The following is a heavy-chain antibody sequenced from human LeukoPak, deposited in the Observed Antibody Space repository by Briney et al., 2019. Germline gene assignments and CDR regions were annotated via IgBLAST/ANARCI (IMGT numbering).Heavy chain of an antibody. CDR1: GFTFSSYA. CDR3: AKCLLSFGGVTANPFDY. J-gene: IGHJ4*02. CDR2: ISGSGGST. Sequence: GGSLRLSCAASGFTFSSYAMSWVRQAPGKGLEWVSAISGSGGSTYYADSVKGRFTISRDNSKNTLYLQMNSLRAEDTAVYYCAKCLLSFGGVTANPFDYWGQGTLVTVSS. V-gene: IGHV3-23*01. D-gene: IGHD3-16*01.